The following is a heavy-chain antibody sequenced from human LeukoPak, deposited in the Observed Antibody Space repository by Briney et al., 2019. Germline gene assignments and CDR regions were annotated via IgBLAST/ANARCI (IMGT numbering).Heavy chain of an antibody. V-gene: IGHV1-69*13. J-gene: IGHJ4*02. CDR3: ASRSYCSSTSCSQIDY. CDR2: IIPICGTA. Sequence: SVKVSCKASGGTFSSYAISWVRQAPGQGLEWMGGIIPICGTANYAQKFQGRVTITADESTSTAYMELSSLRSEDTAVYYCASRSYCSSTSCSQIDYWGQGTLVTVSS. D-gene: IGHD2-2*01. CDR1: GGTFSSYA.